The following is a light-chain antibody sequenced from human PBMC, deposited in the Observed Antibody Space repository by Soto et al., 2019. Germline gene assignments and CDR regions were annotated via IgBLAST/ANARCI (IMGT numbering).Light chain of an antibody. CDR2: DAT. J-gene: IGKJ2*01. V-gene: IGKV1-5*01. Sequence: IQMTQSLSTLSATVGDTVTLTPRSSQMIARWLAWYQQKPGTAPRLIIYDATSSQSGVPSRFSASASGTDFTLTISSLHPDDFATYYCLQYNTFPHPLGQGTK. CDR1: QMIARW. CDR3: LQYNTFPHP.